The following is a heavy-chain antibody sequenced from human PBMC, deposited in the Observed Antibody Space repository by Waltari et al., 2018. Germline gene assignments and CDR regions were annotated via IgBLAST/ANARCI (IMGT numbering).Heavy chain of an antibody. V-gene: IGHV3-33*01. CDR2: IWYDGSKE. D-gene: IGHD6-6*01. J-gene: IGHJ4*02. CDR3: ARGRYSSSSYIDY. CDR1: GFTFSSHN. Sequence: QVQLVESGGGVVQPGRSLRLSCVVSGFTFSSHNMHWVRQSPGKGREWVEEIWYDGSKENYVDSVKGRFRISRDNSKNTVYLQLDRVSADDTAVYFCARGRYSSSSYIDYWGRGTLVTVSS.